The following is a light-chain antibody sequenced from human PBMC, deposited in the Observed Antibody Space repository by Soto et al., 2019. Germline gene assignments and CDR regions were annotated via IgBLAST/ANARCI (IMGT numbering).Light chain of an antibody. CDR2: SAS. Sequence: EIVMTQSPATLSVSPGERATLSCRASQSISTELAWYQQKPGQPPRLLIYSASTRATGVPARFTGSGSGSEFTLTISGLQSEDFAVYYCQQGHNLPLTFGQGTMLEI. CDR3: QQGHNLPLT. CDR1: QSISTE. J-gene: IGKJ2*01. V-gene: IGKV3-15*01.